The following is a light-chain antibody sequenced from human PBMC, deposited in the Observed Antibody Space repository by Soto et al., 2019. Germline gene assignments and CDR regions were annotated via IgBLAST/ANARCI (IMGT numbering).Light chain of an antibody. CDR2: DVN. CDR3: SSYTSSSTLAV. V-gene: IGLV2-14*01. CDR1: RSDVGGYNY. J-gene: IGLJ2*01. Sequence: QSALTQPASVSGSPGQSITISCTGTRSDVGGYNYVSWYQQDPGKAPKLMIYDVNNRPSGVSNRFSGSKSGNTASLTISGLQAEDEAYYYCSSYTSSSTLAVFGGGTKVTVL.